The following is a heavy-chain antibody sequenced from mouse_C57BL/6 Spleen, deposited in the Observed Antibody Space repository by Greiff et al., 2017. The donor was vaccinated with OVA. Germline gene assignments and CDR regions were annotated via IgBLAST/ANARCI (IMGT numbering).Heavy chain of an antibody. J-gene: IGHJ3*01. D-gene: IGHD2-3*01. CDR2: FHPYNDDT. CDR3: AMRDGYYLFAY. Sequence: VKLVESGAELVKPGASVKMSCKASGYTFTTYPIEWMKQNHGKSLEWIGNFHPYNDDTKYNEKFKGKATLTVEKSSSTVYLELSRLTSDDSAVYYCAMRDGYYLFAYWGQGTLVTVSA. CDR1: GYTFTTYP. V-gene: IGHV1-47*01.